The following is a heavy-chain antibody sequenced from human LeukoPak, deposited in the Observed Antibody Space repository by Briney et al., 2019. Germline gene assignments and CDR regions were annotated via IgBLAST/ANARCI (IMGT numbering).Heavy chain of an antibody. V-gene: IGHV4-59*08. J-gene: IGHJ4*02. CDR1: GGSISSYY. D-gene: IGHD6-25*01. CDR3: ARVAGLAATYYFDY. Sequence: SETLSLTCTVSGGSISSYYWSWIRQPPGKGLEWIGYIYYSGSTNYNPSLKSRVTISVDTSKNQFSLKLSSVTAADTAVYYCARVAGLAATYYFDYWGQGTLVTVSS. CDR2: IYYSGST.